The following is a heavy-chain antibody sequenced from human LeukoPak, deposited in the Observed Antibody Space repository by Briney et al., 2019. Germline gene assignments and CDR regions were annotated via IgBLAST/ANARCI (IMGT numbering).Heavy chain of an antibody. D-gene: IGHD3-10*01. Sequence: PGGSLRLSCAASGFTFSDYYMTWIRQAPGKELEWVSYISSSVTTIYYAGSVMGRFTISRDNAKNSMYLQMNSLRAEDTAVYYCARVFRGSGSYYAIGTFDLWGQGTLVTVSS. CDR2: ISSSVTTI. V-gene: IGHV3-11*01. CDR3: ARVFRGSGSYYAIGTFDL. J-gene: IGHJ5*02. CDR1: GFTFSDYY.